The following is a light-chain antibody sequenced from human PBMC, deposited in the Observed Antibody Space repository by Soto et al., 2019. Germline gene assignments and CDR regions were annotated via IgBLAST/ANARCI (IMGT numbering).Light chain of an antibody. CDR2: SNN. CDR3: ATWDDSLKGWV. Sequence: QSVLTQPPSASGTPGQRVTISCSGSTSNIGSNAVDCYQQLPGTAPKVLIYSNNQRPSGVPDRIFGSRSGTSASLAISGLQSEDEADYYCATWDDSLKGWVFGGGTKLTVL. V-gene: IGLV1-44*01. CDR1: TSNIGSNA. J-gene: IGLJ3*02.